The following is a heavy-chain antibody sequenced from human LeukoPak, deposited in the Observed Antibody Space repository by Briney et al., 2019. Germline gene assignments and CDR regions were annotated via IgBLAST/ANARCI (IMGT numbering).Heavy chain of an antibody. J-gene: IGHJ5*02. CDR1: GGSISSGSYY. CDR3: ARDLVVDYDFWSGYSTGWFDP. D-gene: IGHD3-3*01. Sequence: KPSETLSLTCTVSGGSISSGSYYWSWIRQPAGKGLEWIGRIYTSGSTNYNPSLKSRVTISVDTSKNQFSLKLSSVTAADTAVYYCARDLVVDYDFWSGYSTGWFDPWGQGTLVTVSS. CDR2: IYTSGST. V-gene: IGHV4-61*02.